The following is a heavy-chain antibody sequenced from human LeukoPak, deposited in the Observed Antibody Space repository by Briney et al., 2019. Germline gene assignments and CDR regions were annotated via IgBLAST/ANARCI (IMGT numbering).Heavy chain of an antibody. CDR3: ASTTYSSSWVRYNWFDP. Sequence: SVKVSCKASGGTFSSYAISWVRQAPGQGLEWMGGIIPIFGTANYAQKFQGRVTITADKSTSTAYMELSSLRSEDTAVYYCASTTYSSSWVRYNWFDPWGQGTLVTVSS. CDR2: IIPIFGTA. CDR1: GGTFSSYA. V-gene: IGHV1-69*06. J-gene: IGHJ5*02. D-gene: IGHD6-13*01.